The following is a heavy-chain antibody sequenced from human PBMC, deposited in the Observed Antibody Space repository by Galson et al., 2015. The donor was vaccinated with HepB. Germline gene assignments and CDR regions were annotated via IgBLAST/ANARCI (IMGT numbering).Heavy chain of an antibody. Sequence: SLRLSCAASGFSVSHNYMSWVRQAPGKGLQWVSLIYSGGNTFYADAVKGRFTISRDSSKNTLYLQMNSLRPEDVAVYYCRVSTSWGQGTLVPVAS. J-gene: IGHJ4*02. CDR2: IYSGGNT. CDR3: RVSTS. V-gene: IGHV3-66*02. CDR1: GFSVSHNY. D-gene: IGHD4-17*01.